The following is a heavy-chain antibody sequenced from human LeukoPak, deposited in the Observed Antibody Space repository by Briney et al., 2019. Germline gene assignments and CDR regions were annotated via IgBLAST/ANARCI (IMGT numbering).Heavy chain of an antibody. V-gene: IGHV4-39*01. CDR3: ASAYSSGQNYFDY. CDR1: GGSVSSGDYY. CDR2: IYYSGST. Sequence: SETLSLTCTVSGGSVSSGDYYWSWIRQPPGKGLEWIGSIYYSGSTYYNPSLKSRVTISVDTSKNQFSPNLNSMTAADTGVYYCASAYSSGQNYFDYWGQGILVTVSS. J-gene: IGHJ4*02. D-gene: IGHD6-19*01.